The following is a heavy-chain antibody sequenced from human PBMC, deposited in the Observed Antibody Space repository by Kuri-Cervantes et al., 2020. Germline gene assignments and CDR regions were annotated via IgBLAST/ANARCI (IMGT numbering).Heavy chain of an antibody. CDR2: INPSGGST. CDR3: ARDHSGGWFDP. Sequence: ASVKVSCKASGYTFTSYYMHWVRQAPGQGLEWMGIINPSGGSTSYAQKFQGRVTMTRDTSTSTVYMELTNLRSDDTAIYYCARDHSGGWFDPWGQGVLVTVSS. D-gene: IGHD1-26*01. J-gene: IGHJ5*02. CDR1: GYTFTSYY. V-gene: IGHV1-46*01.